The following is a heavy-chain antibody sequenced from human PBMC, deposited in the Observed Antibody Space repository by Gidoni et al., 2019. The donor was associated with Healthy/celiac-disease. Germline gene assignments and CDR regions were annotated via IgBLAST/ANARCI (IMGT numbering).Heavy chain of an antibody. CDR3: TSPDYYGGVENWFDP. Sequence: EVQLVESGGGLVQPGRSLRLSCTASGFTFGDYAMSWFRQAPGKGLEWVGFIRSKAYGGTTEYAASVKGRFTISRDDSKSIAYLQMNSLKTEDTAVYYCTSPDYYGGVENWFDPWGQGTLVTVSS. CDR2: IRSKAYGGTT. V-gene: IGHV3-49*03. J-gene: IGHJ5*02. D-gene: IGHD3-10*01. CDR1: GFTFGDYA.